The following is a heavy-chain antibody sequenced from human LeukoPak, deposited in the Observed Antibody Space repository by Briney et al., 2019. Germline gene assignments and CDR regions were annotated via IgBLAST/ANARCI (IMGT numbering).Heavy chain of an antibody. CDR1: GFTFSSYA. CDR3: AKEPLQGGYYYYGMDV. J-gene: IGHJ6*02. CDR2: ISGSGGST. Sequence: PGASLRLSCAASGFTFSSYAMSWVRQAPGKGLEWVSAISGSGGSTYYADSVKGRFTISRDNSKNTLYLQMNSLRAEDTAAYYCAKEPLQGGYYYYGMDVWGQGTTVTVSS. V-gene: IGHV3-23*01. D-gene: IGHD1-1*01.